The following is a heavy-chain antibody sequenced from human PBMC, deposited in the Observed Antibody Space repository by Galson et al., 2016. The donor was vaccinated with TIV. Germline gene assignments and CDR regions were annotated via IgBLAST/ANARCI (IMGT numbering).Heavy chain of an antibody. J-gene: IGHJ4*02. CDR1: GNSLDELV. CDR2: YDPEVFKT. Sequence: SVKVSCKVSGNSLDELVIHWVRQAPGNGLEWMGGYDPEVFKTVYAPRFQGRVTMNADTDRDTAYMELGSLRIDDTAVYYCATVAWFPGLSLDNWGQGTLVSVSS. D-gene: IGHD2/OR15-2a*01. CDR3: ATVAWFPGLSLDN. V-gene: IGHV1-24*01.